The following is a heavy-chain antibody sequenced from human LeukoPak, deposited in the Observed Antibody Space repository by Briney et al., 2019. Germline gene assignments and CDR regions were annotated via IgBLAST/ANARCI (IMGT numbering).Heavy chain of an antibody. D-gene: IGHD5-18*01. CDR3: ARGGYSKGWFDP. J-gene: IGHJ5*02. CDR1: GGTFSSYA. V-gene: IGHV1-69*04. CDR2: IIPILGIA. Sequence: SVKVSCKASGGTFSSYAISWVRQAPGQGLEWMGRIIPILGIANYAQKFQGRVTITADKPTSTAYMELSSLRSEDTAVYYCARGGYSKGWFDPWGQGTLVTVSS.